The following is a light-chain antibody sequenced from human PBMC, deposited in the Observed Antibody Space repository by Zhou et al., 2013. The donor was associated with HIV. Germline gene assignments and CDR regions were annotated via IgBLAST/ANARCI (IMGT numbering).Light chain of an antibody. J-gene: IGKJ5*01. CDR1: QSISSY. V-gene: IGKV1-39*01. Sequence: DIQMTQSPSSLSASVGDRVTITCRASQSISSYLNWYQLKPGKAPKLLIYASSSLQSGVPSRFSGSGSGTDFTLTISSLQPEDFAIYYCQQSYSTLITFGQGTRLEIK. CDR3: QQSYSTLIT. CDR2: ASS.